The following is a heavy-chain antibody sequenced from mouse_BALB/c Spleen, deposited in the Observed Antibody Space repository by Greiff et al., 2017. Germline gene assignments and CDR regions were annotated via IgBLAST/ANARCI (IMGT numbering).Heavy chain of an antibody. CDR1: GFTFSDYY. D-gene: IGHD2-1*01. CDR2: ISDGGSYT. V-gene: IGHV5-4*02. CDR3: AREGGNFRNWFAY. Sequence: EVQRVESGGGLVKPGGSLKLSCAASGFTFSDYYMYWVRQTPEKRLEWVATISDGGSYTYYPDSVKGRFTISRDNAKNNLYLQMSSLKSEDTAMYYCAREGGNFRNWFAYWGQGTLVTVSA. J-gene: IGHJ3*01.